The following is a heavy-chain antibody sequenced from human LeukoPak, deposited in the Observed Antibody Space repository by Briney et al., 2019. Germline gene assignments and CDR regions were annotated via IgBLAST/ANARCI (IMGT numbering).Heavy chain of an antibody. V-gene: IGHV4-31*03. D-gene: IGHD2-21*02. J-gene: IGHJ6*02. CDR3: ARAPVVTDYYYYYGMGV. Sequence: SETLSLTCTVSGGSISSGGYYWSWIRQHPGKGLEWIGYIYYSGSTYYNPSLKSRVTISVDTSKNQFSLKLSSVTAADTAVYYCARAPVVTDYYYYYGMGVWGQGTTVTVSS. CDR1: GGSISSGGYY. CDR2: IYYSGST.